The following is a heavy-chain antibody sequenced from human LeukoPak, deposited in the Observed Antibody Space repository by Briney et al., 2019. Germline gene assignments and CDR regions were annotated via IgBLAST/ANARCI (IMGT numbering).Heavy chain of an antibody. J-gene: IGHJ4*02. CDR1: GFTFSIYN. Sequence: PGGSLRLSCAAAGFTFSIYNMNWVRQAPGTGLEWVSHISKSSSAIYYEDSVKGRFTISRDNAKNSLYLQMSSLRDEDTAVYYCARDFRGNYPIDYWGQGTLVTVSS. D-gene: IGHD1-7*01. CDR3: ARDFRGNYPIDY. CDR2: ISKSSSAI. V-gene: IGHV3-48*02.